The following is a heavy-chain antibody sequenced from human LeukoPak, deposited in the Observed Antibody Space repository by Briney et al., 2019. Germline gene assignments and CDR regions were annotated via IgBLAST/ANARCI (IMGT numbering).Heavy chain of an antibody. V-gene: IGHV1-2*02. CDR2: INPNSGGT. CDR1: GYTLTAYY. J-gene: IGHJ6*02. CDR3: ATHKGALDV. Sequence: ASVRVSCKASGYTLTAYYMHWVRQAPGQGLEWMGWINPNSGGTNYAQKFQGRVTMTTDTSISTAYMELSRLTSDDTAVYYCATHKGALDVWGQGATVTVSS.